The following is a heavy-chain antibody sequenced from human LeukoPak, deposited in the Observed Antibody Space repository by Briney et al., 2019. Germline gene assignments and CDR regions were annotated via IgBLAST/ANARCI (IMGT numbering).Heavy chain of an antibody. J-gene: IGHJ6*03. CDR1: GYSISSGYY. V-gene: IGHV4-38-2*02. CDR2: IYHSGST. D-gene: IGHD5/OR15-5a*01. Sequence: RPSETLSLTCTVSGYSISSGYYWGWIRQPPGKGLEWIGSIYHSGSTNYNPSLKSRVTMSVDTSKNQFSLKLSSVTAADTAVYYCARASVVYAPTTNYYYMDVWGKGTTVTVSS. CDR3: ARASVVYAPTTNYYYMDV.